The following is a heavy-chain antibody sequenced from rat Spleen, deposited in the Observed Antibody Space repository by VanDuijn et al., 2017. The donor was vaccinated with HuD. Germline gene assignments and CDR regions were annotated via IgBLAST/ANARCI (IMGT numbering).Heavy chain of an antibody. D-gene: IGHD1-2*01. V-gene: IGHV3-1*01. Sequence: EVQLQESGPGLVKPSQSLSLTCSITGYSITSNYWGWIRKFPGNKMEWIGHISYSGNTNYNPSLKSRISITRDTSKNQFFLQLNFVTTDDTATYYCARSPYSSYMDYWYFDFWGPGTMVTVSS. CDR2: ISYSGNT. J-gene: IGHJ1*01. CDR3: ARSPYSSYMDYWYFDF. CDR1: GYSITSNY.